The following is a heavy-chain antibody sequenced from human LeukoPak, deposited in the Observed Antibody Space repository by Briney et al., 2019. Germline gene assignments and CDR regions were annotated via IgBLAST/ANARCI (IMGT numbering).Heavy chain of an antibody. J-gene: IGHJ6*02. CDR2: INHSGST. V-gene: IGHV4-34*01. Sequence: SETLSLTCAVYGGSFSGYYWSWIRQPPGKGLEWIGEINHSGSTNYNPSLKSRVTISVDTSKNQFSQKLSSVTAADTAVYYCARGWYGMDVWGQGTTVTVSS. CDR1: GGSFSGYY. CDR3: ARGWYGMDV.